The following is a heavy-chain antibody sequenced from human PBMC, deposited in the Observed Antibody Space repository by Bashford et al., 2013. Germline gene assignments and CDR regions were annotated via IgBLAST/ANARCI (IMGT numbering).Heavy chain of an antibody. CDR2: IHHGGIP. V-gene: IGHV4/OR15-8*02. CDR3: ASCGLRSFDWS. J-gene: IGHJ4*02. CDR1: GGPISSNNW. D-gene: IGHD3-9*01. Sequence: SETLSLTCAVSGGPISSNNWWSWVRQSPEKGLEWIGEIHHGGIPNYNPSLNGRLTLSLDKSKKQISLHLTSVTAADTAVYFCASCGLRSFDWSWGQGTLVTVSS.